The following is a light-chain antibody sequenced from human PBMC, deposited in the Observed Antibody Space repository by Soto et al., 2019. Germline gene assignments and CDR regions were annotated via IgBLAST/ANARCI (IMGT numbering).Light chain of an antibody. J-gene: IGKJ1*01. CDR2: GAS. CDR1: QSISDT. V-gene: IGKV3-15*01. CDR3: QQYNNWTWT. Sequence: EIVMTQSPATLSVSPGGRATLSCRASQSISDTLAWYQQKPGQAPRLLIHGASTRATGFPARFSGSGSGTDFTLTISSLQSEDFEVYYCQQYNNWTWTFGQWTKVEIK.